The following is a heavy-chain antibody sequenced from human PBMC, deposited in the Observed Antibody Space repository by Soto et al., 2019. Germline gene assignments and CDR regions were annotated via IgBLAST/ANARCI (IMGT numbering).Heavy chain of an antibody. CDR3: LRQLLSPRWFDP. J-gene: IGHJ5*02. D-gene: IGHD1-1*01. CDR2: XSXHXGXT. CDR1: GYSFSTYG. V-gene: IGHV1-18*01. Sequence: ASVKVSCKASGYSFSTYGISLVRQAPGQGLEXMGWXSXHXGXTXYXXXXQGRVTMTRDMSISTAYMELNRLRSDDTAVYYCLRQLLSPRWFDPWGQGTPVTVSS.